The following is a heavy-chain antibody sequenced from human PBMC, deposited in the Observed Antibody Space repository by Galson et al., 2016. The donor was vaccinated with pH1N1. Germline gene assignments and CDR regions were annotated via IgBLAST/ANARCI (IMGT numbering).Heavy chain of an antibody. CDR1: GFTFDDYA. V-gene: IGHV3-9*01. CDR2: ISWNSGSI. Sequence: SLRLSCAASGFTFDDYAMHWVRQAPGKGLEWVSGISWNSGSIGYADSVKGRFTISRDNAKNFLFLQMNSLRPEDTALYYCVQAESGMALSPTFGFWGQGTRVTVSS. D-gene: IGHD6-13*01. CDR3: VQAESGMALSPTFGF. J-gene: IGHJ4*02.